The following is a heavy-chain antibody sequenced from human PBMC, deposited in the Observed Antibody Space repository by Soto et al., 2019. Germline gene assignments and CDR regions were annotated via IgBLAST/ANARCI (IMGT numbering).Heavy chain of an antibody. V-gene: IGHV3-48*02. Sequence: PGGSLRLSCATSGFTFSSYSLNWVRQAPGKGLEWVSNISSNSETMYYANSVKGRFTISRDNAKNSLYLQMNSLRDEDNAVYYCARDNYYDSSGYCFDPWRQEYLVTVSS. CDR1: GFTFSSYS. CDR3: ARDNYYDSSGYCFDP. J-gene: IGHJ5*02. CDR2: ISSNSETM. D-gene: IGHD3-22*01.